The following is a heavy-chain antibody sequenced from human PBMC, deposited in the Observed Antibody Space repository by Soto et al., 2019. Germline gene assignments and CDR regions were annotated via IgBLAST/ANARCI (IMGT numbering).Heavy chain of an antibody. Sequence: SETLSLTCTVSGGSISSGGYYWSWIRQHPGKGLEWIGYIYYSGSTYYNPSLKSRVTISVDTSKNQFSLKLSSVTAADTAVYYCARKDGAGQYYYYYYGMDVWGQGTTVTVSS. V-gene: IGHV4-31*03. D-gene: IGHD6-19*01. CDR3: ARKDGAGQYYYYYYGMDV. J-gene: IGHJ6*02. CDR1: GGSISSGGYY. CDR2: IYYSGST.